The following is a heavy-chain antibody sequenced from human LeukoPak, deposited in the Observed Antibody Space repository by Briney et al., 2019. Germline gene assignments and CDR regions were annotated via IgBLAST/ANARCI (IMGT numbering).Heavy chain of an antibody. CDR3: ARGVTMIVLGYPPTTFDY. J-gene: IGHJ4*02. D-gene: IGHD3-22*01. Sequence: SETLSLTCTVSGGSISSYYWSWIRQPPGKGLEWIGYIYYSGSTNYNPSLKSRVTISMDTSKNQFSLKLSSVTAADTAVYYCARGVTMIVLGYPPTTFDYWGQGTLVTVSS. V-gene: IGHV4-59*12. CDR1: GGSISSYY. CDR2: IYYSGST.